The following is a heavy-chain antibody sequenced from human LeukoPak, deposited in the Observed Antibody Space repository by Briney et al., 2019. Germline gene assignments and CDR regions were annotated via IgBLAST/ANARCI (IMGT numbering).Heavy chain of an antibody. CDR1: GGYISSGSYY. Sequence: SETLSLTCTVSGGYISSGSYYWSWVRQPAGKGLEWIGRIYTSGSTDYNPSLKSRVTISVDTSRNQFSLKLTSVTAADTAVYYCAVSSSTADFDPWGQGTLVTVSS. J-gene: IGHJ5*02. CDR2: IYTSGST. V-gene: IGHV4-61*02. D-gene: IGHD6-6*01. CDR3: AVSSSTADFDP.